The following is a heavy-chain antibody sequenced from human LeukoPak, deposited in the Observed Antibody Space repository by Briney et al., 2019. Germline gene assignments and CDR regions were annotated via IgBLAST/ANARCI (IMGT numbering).Heavy chain of an antibody. Sequence: GGSLRLSCAASGFPFSSYAMHWVRQAPGKGLEWVAVISYDGSDKYYADSVKGRVTISRDNSKKTLYLQMNSLRAEDTAVYYCARDRTYYYDSSGYYYRNYYYTMDVWGQGTTVTVSS. V-gene: IGHV3-30*04. CDR2: ISYDGSDK. J-gene: IGHJ6*02. D-gene: IGHD3-22*01. CDR3: ARDRTYYYDSSGYYYRNYYYTMDV. CDR1: GFPFSSYA.